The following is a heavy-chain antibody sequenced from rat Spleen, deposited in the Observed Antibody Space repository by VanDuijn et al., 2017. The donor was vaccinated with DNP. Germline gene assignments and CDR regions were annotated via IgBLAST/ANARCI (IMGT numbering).Heavy chain of an antibody. CDR2: INADVGTT. D-gene: IGHD1-1*01. V-gene: IGHV5-58*01. Sequence: EVQLAETGGGLVQPGKSLKLSCVASGFTFSNYWMYWIRQATGQGVEWVASINADVGTTYYPDSVKGRFTISIDNAESTVYLQMNSLRSEDTATYYCVKAPYYSHWGQGVMVTVSS. CDR1: GFTFSNYW. CDR3: VKAPYYSH. J-gene: IGHJ2*01.